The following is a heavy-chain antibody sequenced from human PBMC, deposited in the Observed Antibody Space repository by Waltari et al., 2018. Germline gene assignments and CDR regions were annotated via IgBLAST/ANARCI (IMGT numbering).Heavy chain of an antibody. CDR2: INHSGST. CDR1: GGSFSGYY. J-gene: IGHJ4*02. D-gene: IGHD5-18*01. V-gene: IGHV4-34*01. Sequence: QVQLQQWGAGLLKPSETLSLTCAVYGGSFSGYYWGWIRQPPGKGLEWIGEINHSGSTNYNPSLKSRVTISVDTSKNQFSLKLSSVTAADTAVYYCARGAGGYSYGYSDYWGQGTLVTVSS. CDR3: ARGAGGYSYGYSDY.